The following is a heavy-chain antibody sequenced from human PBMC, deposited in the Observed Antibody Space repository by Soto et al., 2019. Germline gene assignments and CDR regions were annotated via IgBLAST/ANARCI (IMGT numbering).Heavy chain of an antibody. CDR1: GYTFTSYC. D-gene: IGHD1-26*01. CDR2: ISAYNGNT. J-gene: IGHJ6*01. V-gene: IGHV1-18*01. Sequence: VASVKVSCKASGYTFTSYCISWVRQAPGQGLEWMGWISAYNGNTNYAQQLQGRVTMTTDTSTRTAYMELRSLRSDDTAVYYCARTTAQLPSGSYPIYGGGMEVWGQGSTGTVAS. CDR3: ARTTAQLPSGSYPIYGGGMEV.